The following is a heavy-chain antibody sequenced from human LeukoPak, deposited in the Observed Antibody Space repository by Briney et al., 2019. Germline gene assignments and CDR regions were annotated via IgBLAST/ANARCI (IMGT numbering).Heavy chain of an antibody. V-gene: IGHV1-2*02. CDR1: GYIFTSYY. CDR2: INPNSGGT. J-gene: IGHJ5*02. CDR3: ARDRGSGWDNWFDP. Sequence: ASVKVSCKASGYIFTSYYMHWVRQAPGQGLEWMGWINPNSGGTNYAQKFQGRVTMTRDTSISTAYMELSRLRSDDTAVYYCARDRGSGWDNWFDPWGQGTLVTVSS. D-gene: IGHD6-19*01.